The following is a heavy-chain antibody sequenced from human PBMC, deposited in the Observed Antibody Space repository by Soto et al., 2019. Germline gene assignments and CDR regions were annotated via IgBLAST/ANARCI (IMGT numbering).Heavy chain of an antibody. Sequence: SETLSLTCTVSGGSISSYYWSWIRQPPGKGLEWIGYIYYSGSTNYNPSLKSRVTILVDTSKNQFSLKLSSVAAADTAVYYCARGFNSAGVDYFDYWGQGTLVTVSS. V-gene: IGHV4-59*01. D-gene: IGHD2-15*01. J-gene: IGHJ4*02. CDR2: IYYSGST. CDR1: GGSISSYY. CDR3: ARGFNSAGVDYFDY.